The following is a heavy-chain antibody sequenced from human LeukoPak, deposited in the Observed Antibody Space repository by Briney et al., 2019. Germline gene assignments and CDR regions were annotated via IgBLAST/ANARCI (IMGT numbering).Heavy chain of an antibody. CDR2: IYHSGST. CDR1: GYSISSGYY. V-gene: IGHV4-38-2*02. Sequence: SETLSLTCTVSGYSISSGYYWGWIRQPPGQGLEWIGSIYHSGSTYYNPSLKSRVTISVDTSKNQFSLKLSSVTAADTAVYYCARGGSGSYYRPHYYYYMDVWGKGTTVTISS. D-gene: IGHD3-10*01. CDR3: ARGGSGSYYRPHYYYYMDV. J-gene: IGHJ6*03.